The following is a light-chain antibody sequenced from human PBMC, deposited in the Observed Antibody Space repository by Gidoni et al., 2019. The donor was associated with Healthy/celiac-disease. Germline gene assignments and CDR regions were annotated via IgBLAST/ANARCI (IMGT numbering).Light chain of an antibody. J-gene: IGLJ3*02. CDR1: RSNIGSNT. CDR2: SNN. Sequence: QSVLTQPPSSSGTPGQRVPISCSGSRSNIGSNTVNWYQQIPGTAPKLRIYSNNQRPSGVPDRFSGSKSGTSDSLAISGLQSEDEADYYCAAWDDSLNGGVFGGGTKLTV. CDR3: AAWDDSLNGGV. V-gene: IGLV1-44*01.